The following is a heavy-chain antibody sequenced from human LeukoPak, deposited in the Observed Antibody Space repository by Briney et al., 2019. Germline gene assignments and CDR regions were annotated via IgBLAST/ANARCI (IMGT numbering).Heavy chain of an antibody. V-gene: IGHV3-21*01. CDR2: ITSGSYI. CDR3: ASDPAADDY. Sequence: GGSLRLSCVASGFTFSSYNMNWVRQAPGKGLERVSSITSGSYIYYAESVKGRFTISRDNAKNSLYLQMNSLRAEDTAVYYCASDPAADDYWGQGTLVTVSS. J-gene: IGHJ4*02. CDR1: GFTFSSYN. D-gene: IGHD6-13*01.